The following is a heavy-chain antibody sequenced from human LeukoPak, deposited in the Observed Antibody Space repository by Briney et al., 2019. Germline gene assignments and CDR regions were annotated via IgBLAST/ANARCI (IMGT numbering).Heavy chain of an antibody. V-gene: IGHV4-4*02. D-gene: IGHD1-14*01. CDR3: APYTGGNWFDP. CDR2: IYHSGST. Sequence: SETLSLTCAVSGGSISSSNWWSWVRQPPGKGLEWIGYIYHSGSTYYNPSLKSRVTISVDRSKNQFSLKLSSVTAADTAVYYCAPYTGGNWFDPWGQGTLVTVSS. CDR1: GGSISSSNW. J-gene: IGHJ5*02.